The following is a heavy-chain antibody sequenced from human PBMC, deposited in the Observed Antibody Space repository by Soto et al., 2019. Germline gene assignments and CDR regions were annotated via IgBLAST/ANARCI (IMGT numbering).Heavy chain of an antibody. CDR2: IYYSGGT. D-gene: IGHD3-3*01. CDR1: GGSISSGDYY. CDR3: AADTSGYYQFEY. J-gene: IGHJ4*02. V-gene: IGHV4-30-4*01. Sequence: PSETLSLTCTVSGGSISSGDYYWSWVRQPPGKGLEWIGYIYYSGGTRYNPSPKSRVTISVDTSKKQFSLTLSSVTAADTAMYYCAADTSGYYQFEYWGQGTLVTVSS.